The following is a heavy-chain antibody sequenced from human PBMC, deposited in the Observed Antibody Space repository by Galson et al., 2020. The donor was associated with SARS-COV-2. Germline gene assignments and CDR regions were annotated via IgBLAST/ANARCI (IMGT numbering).Heavy chain of an antibody. V-gene: IGHV1-24*01. CDR2: FDPEDGET. Sequence: ASVKVSCKVSGYTLTELSMHGGLQAPGKGLEWMGGFDPEDGETIYAQKFQGRVTMTEDTSTDTAYMELSSLRSEDTAVYYCATAPAVYYYGSGRDSYYYYYGMDVWGQGTTVTVSS. CDR3: ATAPAVYYYGSGRDSYYYYYGMDV. J-gene: IGHJ6*02. D-gene: IGHD3-10*01. CDR1: GYTLTELS.